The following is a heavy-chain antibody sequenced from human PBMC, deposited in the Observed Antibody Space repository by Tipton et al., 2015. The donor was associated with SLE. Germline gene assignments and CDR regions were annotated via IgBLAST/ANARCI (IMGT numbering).Heavy chain of an antibody. J-gene: IGHJ4*02. CDR2: MNPNSGNT. Sequence: QSGAEVKKPGASVKVSCKASGYTFPSYDINWVRQATGQGLEWMGWMNPNSGNTGYAQKFQGRVTMTRNTSISTAYMELSSLRSEDTAVYYCARGRYYDFWSGYSAFGCDYWGQGTLVTVSS. CDR3: ARGRYYDFWSGYSAFGCDY. CDR1: GYTFPSYD. D-gene: IGHD3-3*01. V-gene: IGHV1-8*01.